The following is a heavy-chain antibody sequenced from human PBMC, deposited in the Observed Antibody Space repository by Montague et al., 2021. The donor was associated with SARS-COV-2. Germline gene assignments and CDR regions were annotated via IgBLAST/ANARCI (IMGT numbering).Heavy chain of an antibody. CDR1: GGSIISYY. D-gene: IGHD4-23*01. CDR2: IYHNGST. CDR3: ARGGGNSADYYNYTMDV. Sequence: SETLSLTSTVSGGSIISYYWTWIRQPAGKGLESIGYIYHNGSTKYNPSLKSRVTISVDTSKNQFSLKLSSVSVADTAVYYCARGGGNSADYYNYTMDVWGQGTTVTVFS. V-gene: IGHV4-59*01. J-gene: IGHJ6*02.